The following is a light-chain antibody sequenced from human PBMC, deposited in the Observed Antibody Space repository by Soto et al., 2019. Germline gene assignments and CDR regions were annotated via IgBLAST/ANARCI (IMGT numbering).Light chain of an antibody. J-gene: IGKJ1*01. Sequence: EIVLTQSPGTLSLSPGDRATLSCRASQSLSSNYLAWNQQYPGQAPRLLIFGASSRATGIPDRFSGSGSGTDFTLTISRLEPEDFAVYFCQQFGSSPPWTFGQGTKVEIK. CDR2: GAS. V-gene: IGKV3-20*01. CDR3: QQFGSSPPWT. CDR1: QSLSSNY.